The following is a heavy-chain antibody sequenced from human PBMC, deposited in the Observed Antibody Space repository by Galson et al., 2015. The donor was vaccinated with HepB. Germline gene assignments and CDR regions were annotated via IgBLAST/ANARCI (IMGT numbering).Heavy chain of an antibody. CDR2: TNPNSGNT. V-gene: IGHV1-8*01. D-gene: IGHD3-10*01. Sequence: SCKASGYTFTSYDINWVRQATGQGLEWMGWTNPNSGNTGYAQKFQGRVTMTRNTSISTAYMELSSLRSEDTAVYYCARAVRGRGYYYYMDVWGKGTTVTVSS. J-gene: IGHJ6*03. CDR3: ARAVRGRGYYYYMDV. CDR1: GYTFTSYD.